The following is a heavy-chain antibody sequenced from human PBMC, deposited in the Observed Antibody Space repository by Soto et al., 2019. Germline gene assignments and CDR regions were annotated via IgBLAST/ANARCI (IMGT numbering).Heavy chain of an antibody. Sequence: SDNLSRTCTVSRSPVTNSSYYRGCIRQSPGKRLECIGSAYYRGRSYSKSSVKSRVTISVDTSKNRFSLSLNSVTASDTAVYFCVCQRTTVPTPAYVHYWGPGALVTVS. CDR3: VCQRTTVPTPAYVHY. CDR2: AYYRGRS. CDR1: RSPVTNSSYY. D-gene: IGHD4-17*01. V-gene: IGHV4-39*01. J-gene: IGHJ4*01.